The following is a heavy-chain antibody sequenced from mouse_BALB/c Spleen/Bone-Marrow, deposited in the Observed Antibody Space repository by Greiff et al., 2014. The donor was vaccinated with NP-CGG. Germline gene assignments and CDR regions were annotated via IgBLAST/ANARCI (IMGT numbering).Heavy chain of an antibody. D-gene: IGHD1-2*01. CDR1: GFTFSDYY. V-gene: IGHV5-4*02. CDR3: ARDRRITTATYAMDY. CDR2: ISDGGSYT. J-gene: IGHJ4*01. Sequence: EVMLVESGGGLVKPGGSLKLSCAASGFTFSDYYMYWVRQTPEKRLEWVATISDGGSYTYYPDSVKGRFTISRDNAKNNLYLQISSLKSEDTAMYYCARDRRITTATYAMDYWGQGTSVTVSS.